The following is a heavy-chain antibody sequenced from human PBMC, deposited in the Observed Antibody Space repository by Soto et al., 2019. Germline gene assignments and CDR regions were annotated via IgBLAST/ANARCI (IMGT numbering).Heavy chain of an antibody. V-gene: IGHV4-38-2*02. Sequence: SETVSLTCTVSGYSISSGPYWAWIRRPPGKGPEWIASIYHGGTTFYNPSLKSRITISVDTSNNQFSLKLTSVTAADTAVYYCARVHVMVVAGSTFDYWGHGTLVTVSS. J-gene: IGHJ4*01. CDR2: IYHGGTT. CDR1: GYSISSGPY. D-gene: IGHD6-19*01. CDR3: ARVHVMVVAGSTFDY.